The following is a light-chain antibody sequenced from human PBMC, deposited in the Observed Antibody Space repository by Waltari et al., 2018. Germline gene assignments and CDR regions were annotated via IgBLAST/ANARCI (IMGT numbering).Light chain of an antibody. J-gene: IGKJ2*01. CDR1: ESISNY. Sequence: DIQMTQSPFSLSSSLGDGVTITCRASESISNYVNWYQQKPGRAPKVLIYSASSLQSGVPSRFSGSGSGTDFTLTISSLQPEDSATYYCQQSYNTPFTFGQGTKLEIK. V-gene: IGKV1-39*01. CDR3: QQSYNTPFT. CDR2: SAS.